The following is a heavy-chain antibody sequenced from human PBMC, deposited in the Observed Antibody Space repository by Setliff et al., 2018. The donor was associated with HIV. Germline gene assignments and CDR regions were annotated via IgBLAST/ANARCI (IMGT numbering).Heavy chain of an antibody. CDR3: ARVRLTMIMMVDYFDQ. Sequence: SETLSLTCIVSGGSISTYYWSWIRQPAGEGLEWIGRIYPSGSTNYNPSLRSRVTLSVDTSKNHFSLSLTSVTAADTAVYYCARVRLTMIMMVDYFDQWGQGTLVTVSS. J-gene: IGHJ4*02. V-gene: IGHV4-4*07. D-gene: IGHD3-22*01. CDR2: IYPSGST. CDR1: GGSISTYY.